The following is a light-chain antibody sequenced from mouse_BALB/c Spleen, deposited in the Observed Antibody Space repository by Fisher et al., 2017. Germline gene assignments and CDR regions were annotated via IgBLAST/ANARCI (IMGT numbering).Light chain of an antibody. CDR2: STS. V-gene: IGKV4-79*01. J-gene: IGKJ2*01. CDR3: QQRSSYPPT. Sequence: IVLTQTPAIMSASPGEKVTMTCSARSSVSSSYLYWYQQKPGSSPKLWIYSTSNLASGVPARFSGSGSGTSYSLTISRMEAEDAATYYCQQRSSYPPTFGGGTKLEIK. CDR1: SSVSSSY.